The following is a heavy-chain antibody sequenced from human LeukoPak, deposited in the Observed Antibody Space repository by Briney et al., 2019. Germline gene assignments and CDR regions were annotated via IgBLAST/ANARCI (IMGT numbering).Heavy chain of an antibody. D-gene: IGHD2-21*02. CDR1: GFTFSSYD. V-gene: IGHV3-13*01. CDR2: IGTAGDT. CDR3: ARVKNIVVVTANDWYFDL. J-gene: IGHJ2*01. Sequence: PGGSLRLSCAASGFTFSSYDMHWVRQATGKGLEGVSAIGTAGDTYYPGSVKGRFTISRENAKNSLYLQMNSLRAGDTAVYYCARVKNIVVVTANDWYFDLWGRGTLVTVSS.